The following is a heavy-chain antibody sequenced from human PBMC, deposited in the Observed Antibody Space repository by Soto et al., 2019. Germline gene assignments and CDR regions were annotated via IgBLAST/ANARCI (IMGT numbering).Heavy chain of an antibody. CDR2: TYYRSKWYY. CDR1: GDSVSSNSAG. D-gene: IGHD1-26*01. Sequence: PTLSLTCAITGDSVSSNSAGWSGVWHSQSRGLEWLGRTYYRSKWYYEYAVSVRGRITLNPDTSKNPSSLQLNSVTPEDTAVYFCARGKQYSGRFFDFWGQGTLVTVSS. CDR3: ARGKQYSGRFFDF. V-gene: IGHV6-1*01. J-gene: IGHJ4*01.